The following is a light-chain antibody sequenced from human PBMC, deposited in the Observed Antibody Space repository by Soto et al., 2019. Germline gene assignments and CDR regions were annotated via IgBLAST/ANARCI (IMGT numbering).Light chain of an antibody. CDR1: PSISSY. CDR3: QQSYSTPST. V-gene: IGKV1-39*01. CDR2: AAS. Sequence: DIQMTQSPSSLSASLGDRGTITCRASPSISSYLNWYQQKPGKAPKLLIYAASSLQSGVPSRFSGSGSGTDFTLTISSLQPEDFATYYCQQSYSTPSTFGQGTKLEIK. J-gene: IGKJ2*01.